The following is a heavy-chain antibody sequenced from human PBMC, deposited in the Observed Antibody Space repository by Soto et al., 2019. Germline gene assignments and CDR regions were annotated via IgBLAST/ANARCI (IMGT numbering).Heavy chain of an antibody. J-gene: IGHJ4*02. CDR2: INHSGST. Sequence: SETLSLTCDVYGGSFSGYYWTWIRQPPGTGLEWIGEINHSGSTNYNPSLKSRVTISVDTSKNQFSLKLSSVTAADTAVYYCARQGPNFGSGTYFPPPENWGQGTLVTVSS. V-gene: IGHV4-34*01. CDR3: ARQGPNFGSGTYFPPPEN. CDR1: GGSFSGYY. D-gene: IGHD3-10*01.